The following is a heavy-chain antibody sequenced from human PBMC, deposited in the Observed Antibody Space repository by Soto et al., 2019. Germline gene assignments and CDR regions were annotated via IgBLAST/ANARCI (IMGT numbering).Heavy chain of an antibody. V-gene: IGHV1-69*13. CDR1: GGPFISYA. D-gene: IGHD2-15*01. J-gene: IGHJ5*02. CDR2: IIPIFGTA. Sequence: SVKVACKASGGPFISYAVIWVRQAPGQGLEWMGGIIPIFGTANYAQKFQGRVTITADESTSTAYMELSSLRSEDTAVYYCARVVVVDASRYNWFDPWGQGTLVTVSS. CDR3: ARVVVVDASRYNWFDP.